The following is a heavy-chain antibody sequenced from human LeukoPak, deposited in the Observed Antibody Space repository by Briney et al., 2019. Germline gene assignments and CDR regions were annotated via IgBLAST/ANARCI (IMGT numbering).Heavy chain of an antibody. CDR2: IYYSGST. CDR3: ARGGIVLMVYAPFDY. CDR1: GGSISSSSYY. V-gene: IGHV4-39*01. J-gene: IGHJ4*02. D-gene: IGHD2-8*01. Sequence: SETLSLTCTVSGGSISSSSYYWGWIRQPPGKGLEWIGSIYYSGSTYYNPSLKSRVTISVDTSKNQFSLKLSSVTAADTAVYYCARGGIVLMVYAPFDYWGQGTLVTVSS.